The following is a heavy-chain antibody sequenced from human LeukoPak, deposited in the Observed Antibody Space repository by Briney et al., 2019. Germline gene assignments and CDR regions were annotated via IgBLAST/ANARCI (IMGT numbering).Heavy chain of an antibody. CDR3: ARTLPPPGAFDI. CDR2: IYYSGST. J-gene: IGHJ3*02. Sequence: PSETLSLTCTVSGGSISSSSYYWGWIRQPPGKGLEWIGSIYYSGSTYYNPSLKSRVTISVDTSKNQFSLKLSSVTAADTAVYYCARTLPPPGAFDIWGQGTMVTVSS. V-gene: IGHV4-39*07. CDR1: GGSISSSSYY.